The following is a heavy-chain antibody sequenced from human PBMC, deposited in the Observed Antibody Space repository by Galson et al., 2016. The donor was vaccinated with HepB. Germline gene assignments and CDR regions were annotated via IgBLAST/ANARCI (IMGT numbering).Heavy chain of an antibody. CDR2: LTNGGDTT. CDR1: GFTFSDYA. J-gene: IGHJ4*02. D-gene: IGHD1-20*01. Sequence: SLRLSCAASGFTFSDYAMSWVRQAPGKGLEWVSALTNGGDTTRYADSVKGRFTISRDTSKSTLYLQVNSLRAEDTAVYYCVRNNWNFDFWGQGTLVTVSS. V-gene: IGHV3-23*01. CDR3: VRNNWNFDF.